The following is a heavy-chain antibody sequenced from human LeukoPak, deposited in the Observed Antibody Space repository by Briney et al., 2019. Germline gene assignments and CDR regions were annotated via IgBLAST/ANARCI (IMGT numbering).Heavy chain of an antibody. Sequence: SETLSLTCTVSGGSITSYYWSWIRQPPGKGLEWIGYIYYSGTTNYNPSLKSRVTISVDTSKNQFSLKVNSVTAADTAVYYCVRSKSGAYGWFDPWGQGNLVTVSS. V-gene: IGHV4-59*01. CDR1: GGSITSYY. D-gene: IGHD2-15*01. CDR3: VRSKSGAYGWFDP. CDR2: IYYSGTT. J-gene: IGHJ5*02.